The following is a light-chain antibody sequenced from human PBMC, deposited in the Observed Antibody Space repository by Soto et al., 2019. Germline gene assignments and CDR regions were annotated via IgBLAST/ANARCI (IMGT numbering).Light chain of an antibody. CDR2: EVN. V-gene: IGLV2-14*01. CDR3: SSYTGSSTLVEM. CDR1: SRDVGGYNY. J-gene: IGLJ3*02. Sequence: QSALTQPASVSGSPGQSITISCTGTSRDVGGYNYVSWYQQHPGKAPKVMIYEVNNRPAGVSDRFSGSKSGNTASLTISGLQAEDEAVYFCSSYTGSSTLVEMFGGGTKVTVL.